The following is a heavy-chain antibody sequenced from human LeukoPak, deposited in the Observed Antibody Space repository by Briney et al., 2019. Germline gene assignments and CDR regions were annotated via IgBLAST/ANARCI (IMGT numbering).Heavy chain of an antibody. CDR1: GYTFTGYY. V-gene: IGHV1-2*02. CDR3: ARVWPCANGVCPDVFEY. Sequence: ASVKVSCKASGYTFTGYYMHWVRQAPGQGLEWMGWIIPNSGGTHYAQKFQGRVTMTRDTSISSAFMELSSLTSDDTAVYYCARVWPCANGVCPDVFEYWGQGTLVTVSS. D-gene: IGHD2-8*01. CDR2: IIPNSGGT. J-gene: IGHJ4*02.